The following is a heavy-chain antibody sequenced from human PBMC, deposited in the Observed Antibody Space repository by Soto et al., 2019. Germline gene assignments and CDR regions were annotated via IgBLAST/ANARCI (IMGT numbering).Heavy chain of an antibody. CDR3: AKGRGHNWNFDY. Sequence: EVQLLESGGGSVQPGGSLRLSCAASEFTFSSYAMHWVRRPPGKGLEWVSSISGSGGTAYYADSVKGRFSISRDSLVNTLYLQMNSLRAEDTAVYYCAKGRGHNWNFDYWGQGTLFTVSP. CDR2: ISGSGGTA. J-gene: IGHJ4*02. V-gene: IGHV3-23*01. D-gene: IGHD1-20*01. CDR1: EFTFSSYA.